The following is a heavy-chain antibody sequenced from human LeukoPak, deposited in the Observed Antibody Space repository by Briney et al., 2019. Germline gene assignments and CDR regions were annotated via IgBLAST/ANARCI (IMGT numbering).Heavy chain of an antibody. CDR1: GFTFDDYA. D-gene: IGHD3-10*01. J-gene: IGHJ4*02. CDR3: ARPKGDYYGSGSYFDY. Sequence: GRSLRLSCAASGFTFDDYAMHWVRQAPGKGLEWVSGISWNSGSIGYADSVKGRFTISRDNAKNSLYLQMNSLRAEDTAVYYCARPKGDYYGSGSYFDYWGQGTLVTVSS. CDR2: ISWNSGSI. V-gene: IGHV3-9*01.